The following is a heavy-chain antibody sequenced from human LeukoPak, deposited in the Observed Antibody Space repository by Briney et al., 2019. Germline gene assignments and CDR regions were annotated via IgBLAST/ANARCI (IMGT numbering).Heavy chain of an antibody. CDR1: GFTFSSYG. D-gene: IGHD2-21*01. J-gene: IGHJ4*02. V-gene: IGHV3-23*01. Sequence: GGTLRLSCAASGFTFSSYGMTWVRQAPGKGLEWVSAISGSGSGGSTYYADSVKGRFTISRDNSKNTVYLQMNSLRGEDTAVYYCARGVVIAPQTFDYWGQGTLATVSS. CDR2: ISGSGSGGST. CDR3: ARGVVIAPQTFDY.